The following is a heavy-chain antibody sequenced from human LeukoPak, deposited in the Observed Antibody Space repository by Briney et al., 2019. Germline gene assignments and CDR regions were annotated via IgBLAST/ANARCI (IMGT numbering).Heavy chain of an antibody. CDR1: GYTFTGYY. J-gene: IGHJ4*02. D-gene: IGHD1-1*01. CDR3: ARAVEEDNSIRQDFDY. CDR2: INPNSGGT. Sequence: ASVKVSCKASGYTFTGYYMHWVRQAPGQGLEWMGWINPNSGGTNYAQKFQGRVTMTRDTSISTAYMELSRLRSDDTAVYYCARAVEEDNSIRQDFDYWGQGTLVTVSS. V-gene: IGHV1-2*02.